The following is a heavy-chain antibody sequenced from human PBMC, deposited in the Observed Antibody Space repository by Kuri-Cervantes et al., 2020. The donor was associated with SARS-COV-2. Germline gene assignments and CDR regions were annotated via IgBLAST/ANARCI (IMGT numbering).Heavy chain of an antibody. CDR2: INPNSGGT. D-gene: IGHD3-16*01. J-gene: IGHJ4*02. CDR1: GYTFTAYY. V-gene: IGHV1-2*02. CDR3: ATNFAVWRKGGALGY. Sequence: VLDTCRASGYTFTAYYMHWVRQAPGQGPEWMGWINPNSGGTNYEQKLQGRVTMTRETSISTAYMELSRLGSEETPVYYCATNFAVWRKGGALGYWGQGTLVTVSS.